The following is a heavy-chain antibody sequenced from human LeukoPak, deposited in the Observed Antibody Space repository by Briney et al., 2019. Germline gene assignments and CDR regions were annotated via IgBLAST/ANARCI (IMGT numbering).Heavy chain of an antibody. J-gene: IGHJ3*02. V-gene: IGHV4-4*07. CDR3: VRGRYDSSGYFALDI. D-gene: IGHD3-22*01. CDR2: IYTSGST. Sequence: SETLSLTCTVSGGSISSYYWSRIRQPAGQGLEWIGRIYTSGSTDCNPSLKSRVTMSVDTSKNQFSLKLSSVTAADTAVYYCVRGRYDSSGYFALDIWGQGTMVTVSS. CDR1: GGSISSYY.